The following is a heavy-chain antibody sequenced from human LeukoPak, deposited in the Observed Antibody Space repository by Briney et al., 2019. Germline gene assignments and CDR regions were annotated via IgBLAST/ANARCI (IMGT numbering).Heavy chain of an antibody. CDR2: IYHSGST. V-gene: IGHV4-38-2*02. Sequence: SETLSLTCTVSGYSISSGYYWGWIRQPPGKGLEWIGSIYHSGSTYYNPSPKSRVTISVDTSKNQFSLKLSSVTAADTAVYYCAREGGITGTPGRAVEQYYFDYWGQGTLVTVSS. J-gene: IGHJ4*02. CDR3: AREGGITGTPGRAVEQYYFDY. D-gene: IGHD1-20*01. CDR1: GYSISSGYY.